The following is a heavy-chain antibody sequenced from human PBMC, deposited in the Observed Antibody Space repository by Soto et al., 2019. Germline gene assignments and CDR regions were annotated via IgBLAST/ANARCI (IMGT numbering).Heavy chain of an antibody. Sequence: GSLRLSCAASGFTLSSYEMNWVRQAPGRGLEWVSYISSSGSTIYYADSVKGRFTISRDNAKNSLYLQMNRLRAEDTAVYYCARGALLSIRYYYYGMDVWGQGTTVTVSS. CDR1: GFTLSSYE. CDR2: ISSSGSTI. J-gene: IGHJ6*02. D-gene: IGHD1-26*01. V-gene: IGHV3-48*03. CDR3: ARGALLSIRYYYYGMDV.